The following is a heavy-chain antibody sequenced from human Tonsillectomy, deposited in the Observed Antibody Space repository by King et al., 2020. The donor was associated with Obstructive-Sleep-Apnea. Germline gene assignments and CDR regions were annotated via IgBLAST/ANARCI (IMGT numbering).Heavy chain of an antibody. CDR3: ARADGSSSPTGEYYYFGLDV. Sequence: VQLVQSEAEVKKPGESLKISCMGSGYRFTRYWIAWVRQMPGKGLEWMGIIYPADSDTRYSPSFQGQVTISADKSIGTPYPQWSSLTASDTAMYYCARADGSSSPTGEYYYFGLDVWGQGTTVTVSS. CDR1: GYRFTRYW. V-gene: IGHV5-51*01. J-gene: IGHJ6*02. CDR2: IYPADSDT. D-gene: IGHD2-2*01.